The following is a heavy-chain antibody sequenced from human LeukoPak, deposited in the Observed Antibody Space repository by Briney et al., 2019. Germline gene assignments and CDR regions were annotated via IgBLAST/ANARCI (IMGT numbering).Heavy chain of an antibody. CDR3: ARAGYDFWSGYYTDY. V-gene: IGHV3-48*03. CDR1: GFTFSSYE. J-gene: IGHJ4*02. CDR2: ISSSGSTI. Sequence: GGSLRLSCAASGFTFSSYEMNWVRQAPGKGLEWVSYISSSGSTIYYADSVKGRFTISRDNSMNTLYLQMNSLRAEDTAVYYCARAGYDFWSGYYTDYWGQGTLVTVSS. D-gene: IGHD3-3*01.